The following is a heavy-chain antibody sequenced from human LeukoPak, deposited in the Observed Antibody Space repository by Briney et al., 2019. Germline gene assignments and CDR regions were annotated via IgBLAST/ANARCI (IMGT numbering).Heavy chain of an antibody. Sequence: SETLSLTCTVSGGSISSYYWSWIRQPAGKGLEWIGRIYTSGSTNYNPSLKSRVTMSVDTSKNQFSLKLSSVTAADTAVYYCARDSAPGYYDSSGYYYVSSYFDYWGQGTLVTVSS. CDR1: GGSISSYY. J-gene: IGHJ4*02. CDR3: ARDSAPGYYDSSGYYYVSSYFDY. CDR2: IYTSGST. D-gene: IGHD3-22*01. V-gene: IGHV4-4*07.